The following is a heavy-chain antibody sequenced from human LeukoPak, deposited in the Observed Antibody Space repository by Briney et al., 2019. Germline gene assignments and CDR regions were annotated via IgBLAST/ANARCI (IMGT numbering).Heavy chain of an antibody. J-gene: IGHJ4*02. Sequence: GGSLRLSCAASGLTFSSYSMNWVRQAPGKGLEWVSYISSSSSTIYYADSVKGRFTISRDNAKNSLYLQMNSLRAEDTAVYYCARDYYDSSGYYYFDYWGQGTLVTVSS. CDR1: GLTFSSYS. CDR3: ARDYYDSSGYYYFDY. D-gene: IGHD3-22*01. CDR2: ISSSSSTI. V-gene: IGHV3-48*01.